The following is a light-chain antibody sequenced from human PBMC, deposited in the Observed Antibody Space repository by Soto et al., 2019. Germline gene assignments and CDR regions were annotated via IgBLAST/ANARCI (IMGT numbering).Light chain of an antibody. CDR2: QAS. J-gene: IGKJ2*02. Sequence: DIQMTQSPSTLSTSVGDRVTITCRASRSISTWLAWYQHKPGKAPKLLIYQASSLEGGVPSRFSGSGSGTEFTLTISSLQPDDFATYYCQQYITYSRTFGQGTRVETK. CDR3: QQYITYSRT. V-gene: IGKV1-5*03. CDR1: RSISTW.